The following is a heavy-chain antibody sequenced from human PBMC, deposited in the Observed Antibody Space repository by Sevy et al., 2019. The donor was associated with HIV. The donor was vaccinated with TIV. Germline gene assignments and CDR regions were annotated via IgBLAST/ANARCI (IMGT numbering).Heavy chain of an antibody. CDR1: GFTFSYYD. CDR2: ISSGSSYI. CDR3: ASPLNYYDSPSAY. Sequence: GGSLRLSCAASGFTFSYYDMNWVRQAPGTGLEWVSSISSGSSYIFYADSVKGRFTISRDNAKNSLYLQMNSLRAEDTAVYYCASPLNYYDSPSAYWGQGTLVTVSS. V-gene: IGHV3-21*04. J-gene: IGHJ4*02. D-gene: IGHD3-22*01.